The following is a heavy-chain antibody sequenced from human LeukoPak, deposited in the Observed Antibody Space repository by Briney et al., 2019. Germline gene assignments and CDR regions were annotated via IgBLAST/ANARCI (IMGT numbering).Heavy chain of an antibody. D-gene: IGHD3-3*01. CDR1: GFTFSSYS. CDR3: ARDMGYDFWSGYPFDY. Sequence: GGSLRLSCAASGFTFSSYSMNWVRQAPGKGLEWVSSISSSSSYIYYADSVKGRLTISRDNAKNSLYLQMNSLRAEDTAVYYCARDMGYDFWSGYPFDYWGQGTLVTVSS. J-gene: IGHJ4*02. V-gene: IGHV3-21*01. CDR2: ISSSSSYI.